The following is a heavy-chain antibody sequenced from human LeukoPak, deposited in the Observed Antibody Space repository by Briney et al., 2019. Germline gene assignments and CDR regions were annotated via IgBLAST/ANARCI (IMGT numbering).Heavy chain of an antibody. CDR1: GYTLTEXX. CDR2: XDPEDGET. D-gene: IGHD3-22*01. Sequence: VSCXVSGYTLTEXXXHWVRQXPXXXVXXMXGXDPEDGETIYAQKFQGRVTMTEDTSTDTAYMELSRLRSEDTAVYYCATESVLFDSSXXXFAFDIWGQGTXXXVSS. CDR3: ATESVLFDSSXXXFAFDI. V-gene: IGHV1-24*01. J-gene: IGHJ3*02.